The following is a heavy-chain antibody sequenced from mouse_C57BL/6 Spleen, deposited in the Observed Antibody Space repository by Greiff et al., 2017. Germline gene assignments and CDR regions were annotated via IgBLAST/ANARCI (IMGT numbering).Heavy chain of an antibody. Sequence: EVKLMESEGGLVQPGSSMKLSCTASGFTFSDYYMAWVRQVPEKGLEWVANINYDGSSTYYLDSLKSRFIISRDNAKNILYLQMSSLKSEDTATYYCARVSTMVTTGYFDVWGTGTTVTVSS. CDR1: GFTFSDYY. D-gene: IGHD2-2*01. V-gene: IGHV5-16*01. CDR2: INYDGSST. CDR3: ARVSTMVTTGYFDV. J-gene: IGHJ1*03.